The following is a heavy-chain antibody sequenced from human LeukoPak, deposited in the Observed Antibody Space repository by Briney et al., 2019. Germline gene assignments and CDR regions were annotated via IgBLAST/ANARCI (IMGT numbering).Heavy chain of an antibody. J-gene: IGHJ4*02. CDR2: IHSRGST. V-gene: IGHV4-59*02. Sequence: SETRSLTCTVAGGSVSSFYWSWDRQPPGKGLGWVGYIHSRGSTNYNPSLKSRVTIAVDTSKNQFSLRLSSVTAADTAVYYCARGYPTQGLRFDYWGRGTMVTVSS. CDR1: GGSVSSFY. CDR3: ARGYPTQGLRFDY. D-gene: IGHD4-17*01.